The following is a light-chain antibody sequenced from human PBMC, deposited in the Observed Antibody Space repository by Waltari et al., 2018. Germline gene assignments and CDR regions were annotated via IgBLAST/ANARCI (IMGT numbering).Light chain of an antibody. J-gene: IGKJ5*01. CDR2: AAS. V-gene: IGKV1-39*01. Sequence: DIXXTQSPXXXSXSVVDRXXXNCRASQGISTYLNWYQKKPGEPPKLLIYAASSLQSGVPSRFSGSGSGTDFTLTISSLQPEDFATYFCQQSYRPPSITFGQGTRLELK. CDR1: QGISTY. CDR3: QQSYRPPSIT.